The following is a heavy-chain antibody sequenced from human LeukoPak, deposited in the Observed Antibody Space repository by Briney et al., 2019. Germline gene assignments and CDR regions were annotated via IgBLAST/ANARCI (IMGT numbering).Heavy chain of an antibody. V-gene: IGHV3-7*01. D-gene: IGHD3-3*01. J-gene: IGHJ4*02. CDR1: GFTFSSSW. CDR2: IKPDGSEK. CDR3: ARDDSEWSNDY. Sequence: GGSLRLSCAASGFTFSSSWMSWVRQAPGKGLEWVANIKPDGSEKYYVDSVKGRFTISRDNAKNSLFLQMNSLRAEDTAVYYCARDDSEWSNDYWGQGTLVTVSS.